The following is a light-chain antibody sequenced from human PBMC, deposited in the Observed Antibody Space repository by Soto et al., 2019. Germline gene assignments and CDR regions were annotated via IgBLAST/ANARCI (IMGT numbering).Light chain of an antibody. Sequence: VVLTQFPGTLSLSPGETATLSCGASQRVSNNFLGWYQQKPGLPPRLLIYDATSRANGSPERFSGRGSWTHFTLTISRLEPEVFAVYYCQQYGSTPWTFGRGTKVEMK. CDR2: DAT. CDR1: QRVSNNF. J-gene: IGKJ1*01. V-gene: IGKV3D-20*01. CDR3: QQYGSTPWT.